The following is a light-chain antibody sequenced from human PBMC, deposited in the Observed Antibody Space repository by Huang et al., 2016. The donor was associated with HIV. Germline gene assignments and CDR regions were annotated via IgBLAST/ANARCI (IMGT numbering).Light chain of an antibody. Sequence: EIQMTQSPSSLSASVGDRVTITCRASQDITNYLAWYQQKPGMVPNLLIYAVSTLQTGVPSRFSGSGSGTEFTLTISSLQPEDVATYYCQIYNSALGITFGPGTKVDIK. CDR2: AVS. V-gene: IGKV1-27*01. CDR1: QDITNY. J-gene: IGKJ3*01. CDR3: QIYNSALGIT.